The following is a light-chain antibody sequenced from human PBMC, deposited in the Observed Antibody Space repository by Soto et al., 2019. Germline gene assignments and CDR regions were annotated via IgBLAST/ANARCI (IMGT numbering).Light chain of an antibody. CDR1: QSVSNKY. J-gene: IGKJ1*01. CDR2: GAS. CDR3: HQYSSSTKT. Sequence: EILLTQSPGPLSLFLGERXTLSCSASQSVSNKYLAWYTTPTGQATRIIIYGASSRDTGIPDRVSGIVSGKDFTLTISRLEPEEGAVYYGHQYSSSTKTFGQGTKVDIK. V-gene: IGKV3-20*01.